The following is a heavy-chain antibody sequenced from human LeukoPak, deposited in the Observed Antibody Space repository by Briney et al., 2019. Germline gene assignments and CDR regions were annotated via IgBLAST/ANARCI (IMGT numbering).Heavy chain of an antibody. V-gene: IGHV3-23*01. CDR3: AKLPPPGELLTYFDY. CDR2: ISGSGGST. Sequence: GGSLRLSCAASGFTFSSYGMSWVRQAPGKGLEWVSAISGSGGSTYYADSVKGRFTISRDNSKNTLYLQMNSLRAEDTAVYYCAKLPPPGELLTYFDYWGQGTLVTVSS. J-gene: IGHJ4*02. D-gene: IGHD1-26*01. CDR1: GFTFSSYG.